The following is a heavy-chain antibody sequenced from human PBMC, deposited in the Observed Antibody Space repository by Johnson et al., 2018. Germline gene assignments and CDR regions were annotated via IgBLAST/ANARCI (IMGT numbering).Heavy chain of an antibody. J-gene: IGHJ6*02. V-gene: IGHV3-74*02. CDR1: GFTVSSNY. Sequence: VQLVQSGGGLVQPGGSLRLSCAASGFTVSSNYMSWVRQAPGKGLVWVSRINSDGSSTSYADSVKGRFTMSRDNAKNTLYLQMNSLRAEDTAVYYCARVGRSLELFYGMDVWGQGTTVTVSS. CDR2: INSDGSST. D-gene: IGHD1-7*01. CDR3: ARVGRSLELFYGMDV.